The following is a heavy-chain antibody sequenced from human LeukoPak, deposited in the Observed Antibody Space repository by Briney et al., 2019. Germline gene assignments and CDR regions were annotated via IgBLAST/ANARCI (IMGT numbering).Heavy chain of an antibody. Sequence: LSLTCAVYGGSFSGYYWSWLRQAPGKGLEWVSYISSSGSTIYYADSVKGRFTISRDNAKNSLYLQMNSLRAEDTAVYYCARGQLWSPIDYWGQGTLVTVSS. CDR1: GGSFSGYY. J-gene: IGHJ4*02. D-gene: IGHD5-18*01. V-gene: IGHV3-11*01. CDR3: ARGQLWSPIDY. CDR2: ISSSGSTI.